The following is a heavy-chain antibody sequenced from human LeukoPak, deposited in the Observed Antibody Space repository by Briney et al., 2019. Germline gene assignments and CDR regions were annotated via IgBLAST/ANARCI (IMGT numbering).Heavy chain of an antibody. CDR2: INPSGGST. D-gene: IGHD2-2*01. Sequence: ASVKVSCKASGYTFTSYYMHWARQAPGQGLEWMGIINPSGGSTSYAQKFQGRVTMTRDTSTSTVYMELSSLRSEDTAVYYCARDLGYCSSTSCYYYMDVWGKGTTVTVSS. J-gene: IGHJ6*03. CDR1: GYTFTSYY. V-gene: IGHV1-46*03. CDR3: ARDLGYCSSTSCYYYMDV.